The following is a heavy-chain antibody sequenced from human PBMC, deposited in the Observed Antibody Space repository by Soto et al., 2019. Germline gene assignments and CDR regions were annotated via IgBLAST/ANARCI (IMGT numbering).Heavy chain of an antibody. CDR1: GDTFSSYS. Sequence: QVRLVQSGAEVNKPGSSVKVSCKASGDTFSSYSISWVRQAPGQGLEWMGGIVPIFGTTVYAPRLQGSLTITADGPTSTSYMELSGLTFEDTAVYYCAANSLGGGSQGDVWGQGTTVTVSS. CDR2: IVPIFGTT. V-gene: IGHV1-69*19. J-gene: IGHJ6*02. D-gene: IGHD3-10*01. CDR3: AANSLGGGSQGDV.